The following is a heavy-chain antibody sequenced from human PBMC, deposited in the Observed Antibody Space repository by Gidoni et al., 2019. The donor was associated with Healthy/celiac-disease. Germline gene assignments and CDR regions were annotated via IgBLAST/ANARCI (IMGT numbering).Heavy chain of an antibody. D-gene: IGHD3-22*01. CDR3: ARDESYYYDSSGYSPTFDY. CDR1: GFTSRSHP. Sequence: QVQLVETGGGGVQPGSSMRLSGAASGFTSRSHPTHWVRQAPGKGLEWVAVISYDGSNKYYADSVNGRFTISRDNSKNTLSLQMNSLRAEDTAVYYCARDESYYYDSSGYSPTFDYWGQGTLVTVSS. V-gene: IGHV3-30-3*01. J-gene: IGHJ4*02. CDR2: ISYDGSNK.